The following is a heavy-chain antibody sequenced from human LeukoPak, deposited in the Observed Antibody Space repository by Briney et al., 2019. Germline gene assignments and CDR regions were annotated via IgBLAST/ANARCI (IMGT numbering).Heavy chain of an antibody. Sequence: GGSLRLSCAASGFTFSSYSTNWVRQAPGKGLEWVSYISTGSSTIYYADSVKGRFTISRDNSKNTLYLQMNSLRAEDTAVYYCARDTIVGALVWGQGTLVTVSS. V-gene: IGHV3-48*01. CDR1: GFTFSSYS. CDR2: ISTGSSTI. J-gene: IGHJ4*02. D-gene: IGHD1-26*01. CDR3: ARDTIVGALV.